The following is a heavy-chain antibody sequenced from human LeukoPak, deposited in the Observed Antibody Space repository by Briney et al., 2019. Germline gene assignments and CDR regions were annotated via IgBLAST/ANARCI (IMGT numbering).Heavy chain of an antibody. D-gene: IGHD4-23*01. CDR2: MNPNSGNT. V-gene: IGHV1-8*01. Sequence: ASVKVSCKASGYTFTSYDINWVRQATGQGLEWMGWMNPNSGNTGYAQKFQGRVTMTTDTSTSTAYMELRSLRSDDAAVYYCARDSATVVTGEGYYYYYMDVWGKGTTVTVSS. CDR3: ARDSATVVTGEGYYYYYMDV. CDR1: GYTFTSYD. J-gene: IGHJ6*03.